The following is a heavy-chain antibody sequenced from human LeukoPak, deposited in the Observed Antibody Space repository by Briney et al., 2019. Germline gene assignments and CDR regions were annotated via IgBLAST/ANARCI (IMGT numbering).Heavy chain of an antibody. CDR1: GGSFSGYY. V-gene: IGHV4-34*01. J-gene: IGHJ3*02. D-gene: IGHD2-2*01. CDR2: INHTGNT. Sequence: ASETLSLTCAVYGGSFSGYYWSWIRQPPGKGLEWTGEINHTGNTNYNPSLKSRVTISEDTSKNQFSLKLSSVTAADTAVYYCASLPAAQYTHAFDIWGQGTMVTVSS. CDR3: ASLPAAQYTHAFDI.